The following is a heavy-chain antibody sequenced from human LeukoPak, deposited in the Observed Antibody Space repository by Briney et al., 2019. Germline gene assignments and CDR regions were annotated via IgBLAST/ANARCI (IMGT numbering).Heavy chain of an antibody. Sequence: GGSLRLSCAAFGFTFSSNSMNWVRQAPGKGLEWVSYISSSSSTIYYADSVKGRFTISRDNAKNSLYLQMNSLRAEDTAVYYCARDPGHCSSTSCYKFFDYWGQGTLVTVSS. CDR2: ISSSSSTI. D-gene: IGHD2-2*02. CDR3: ARDPGHCSSTSCYKFFDY. J-gene: IGHJ4*02. CDR1: GFTFSSNS. V-gene: IGHV3-48*04.